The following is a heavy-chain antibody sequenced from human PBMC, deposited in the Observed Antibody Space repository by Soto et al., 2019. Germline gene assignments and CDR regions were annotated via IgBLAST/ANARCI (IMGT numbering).Heavy chain of an antibody. J-gene: IGHJ3*02. CDR3: ASSQDAFDI. V-gene: IGHV3-23*01. Sequence: VGSLRLSCASSVFTLSIHDMSWVRHAPGKGLEWVSTINVGTGYSYYSDSVKGRFTISRDDSKKTLHLQMNSLRGEDTAMYYCASSQDAFDIWGRGTLVSVSS. D-gene: IGHD6-13*01. CDR1: VFTLSIHD. CDR2: INVGTGYS.